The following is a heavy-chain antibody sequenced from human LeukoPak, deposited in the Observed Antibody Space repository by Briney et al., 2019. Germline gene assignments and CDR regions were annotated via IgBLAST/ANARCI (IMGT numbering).Heavy chain of an antibody. D-gene: IGHD3-9*01. CDR3: AAQTGSVPDAFDI. J-gene: IGHJ3*02. V-gene: IGHV3-23*01. CDR2: ISGSGGST. CDR1: GVSISSSNSY. Sequence: ETLSLTCTVSGVSISSSNSYWGWIRQPPGKGLEWVSAISGSGGSTYYADSVKGRFTISRDNSKNTLYLQMNSLRAEDTAVYYCAAQTGSVPDAFDIWGQGTMVTVSS.